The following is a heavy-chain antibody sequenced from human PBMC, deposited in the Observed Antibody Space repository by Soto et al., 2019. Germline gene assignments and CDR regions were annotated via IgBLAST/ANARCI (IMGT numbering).Heavy chain of an antibody. D-gene: IGHD4-17*01. CDR3: ARYYGDYVVAFDI. V-gene: IGHV1-69*04. J-gene: IGHJ3*02. Sequence: GASVKVSCKASGYTFTSYDINWVRQATGQGLEWMGRINPIRGKASYAQKFQGRVTITADKSTSTAYMELSSLRSEDTAVYYCARYYGDYVVAFDIWGQGTMVTVSS. CDR1: GYTFTSYD. CDR2: INPIRGKA.